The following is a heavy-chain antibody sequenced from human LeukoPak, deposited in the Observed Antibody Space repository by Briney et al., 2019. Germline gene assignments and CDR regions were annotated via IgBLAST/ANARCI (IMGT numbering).Heavy chain of an antibody. V-gene: IGHV4-39*01. J-gene: IGHJ4*02. CDR3: AKTTYSSSWYWFY. D-gene: IGHD6-13*01. Sequence: PSETLSLTCTVSGGSISSSSYYWGWIRQPPGKRLEWIGSIYYSGSTYYNPSLKSRVTISVDTSKNQFSLKLSSVTAADTAGFLFAKTTYSSSWYWFYWGQGTLVTVSS. CDR2: IYYSGST. CDR1: GGSISSSSYY.